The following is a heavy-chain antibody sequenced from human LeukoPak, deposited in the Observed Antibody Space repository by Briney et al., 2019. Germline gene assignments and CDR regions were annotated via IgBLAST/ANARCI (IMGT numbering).Heavy chain of an antibody. CDR2: IYYSGIT. CDR1: GDSISSTSYY. D-gene: IGHD4-23*01. J-gene: IGHJ4*02. CDR3: ARHVYGGNSWRRDY. V-gene: IGHV4-39*01. Sequence: PSETLSLTCAVSGDSISSTSYYWAWIRQPPGKGLEWIGSIYYSGITYYNPSLKSRVSISVDTSNKQFPRKLSSVTTADTAIYYCARHVYGGNSWRRDYWGQGTLVTVSS.